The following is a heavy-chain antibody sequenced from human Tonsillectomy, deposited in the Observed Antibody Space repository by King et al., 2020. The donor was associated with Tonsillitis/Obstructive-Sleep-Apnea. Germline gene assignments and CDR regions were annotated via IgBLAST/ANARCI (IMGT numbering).Heavy chain of an antibody. D-gene: IGHD3-22*01. CDR1: GFTFSSYA. V-gene: IGHV3-30*04. CDR3: AREGIYDSSGYADAFDI. CDR2: ISYDGSNK. J-gene: IGHJ3*02. Sequence: QVQLVESGGGVVQPGRSLRLSCAASGFTFSSYAIHWVRQAPGKGLEWVAVISYDGSNKYYADSVKGRFTISRDNSKNTLDLQMNSLRVEDTAVYYCAREGIYDSSGYADAFDIWGQGTMVTVSS.